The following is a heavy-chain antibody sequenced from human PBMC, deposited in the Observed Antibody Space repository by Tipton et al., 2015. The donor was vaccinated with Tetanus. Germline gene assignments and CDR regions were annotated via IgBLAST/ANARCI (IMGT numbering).Heavy chain of an antibody. Sequence: TLSLTCTVSGASFSSGDYYWSWIRKPPGKDLEWIGYIYQTGTTYYNPSLKGRVTISMDRSNTQFSLKLSSVTAADTAVYYCARTWGVWVTSIDAFDIWGQGTKVAVSS. D-gene: IGHD3-16*01. V-gene: IGHV4-30-4*01. CDR3: ARTWGVWVTSIDAFDI. CDR2: IYQTGTT. J-gene: IGHJ3*02. CDR1: GASFSSGDYY.